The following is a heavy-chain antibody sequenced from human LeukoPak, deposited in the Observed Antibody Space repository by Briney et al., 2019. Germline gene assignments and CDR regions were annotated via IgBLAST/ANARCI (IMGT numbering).Heavy chain of an antibody. V-gene: IGHV4-39*07. CDR1: GGSISSSSYY. D-gene: IGHD6-13*01. CDR2: IYYSGST. Sequence: SETLSLTCTVSGGSISSSSYYWGWIRQPPGKGLEWIGSIYYSGSTNYNPSLKSRVTISVDTSKNQFSLKLSSVTAADTAVYYCAREGGSSSWYRNWLDPWGQGTLVTVSS. CDR3: AREGGSSSWYRNWLDP. J-gene: IGHJ5*02.